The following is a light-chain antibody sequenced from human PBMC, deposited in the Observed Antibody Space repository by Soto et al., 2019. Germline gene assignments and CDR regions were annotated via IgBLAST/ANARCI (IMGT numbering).Light chain of an antibody. Sequence: EIELTQSPATLSLCPGERATLSCMASQSVSSSYLAWYQQKPGQAPRLLIYGASSRATGIPDRFSGSGSGTDFTLSISRLEPEDFAVYYCQQYGSSRTFGQGTKVDIK. V-gene: IGKV3-20*01. J-gene: IGKJ1*01. CDR1: QSVSSSY. CDR3: QQYGSSRT. CDR2: GAS.